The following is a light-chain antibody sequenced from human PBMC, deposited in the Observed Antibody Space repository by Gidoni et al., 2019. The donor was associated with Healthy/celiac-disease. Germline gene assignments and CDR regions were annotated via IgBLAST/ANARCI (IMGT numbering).Light chain of an antibody. J-gene: IGKJ3*01. CDR1: QSISSY. Sequence: DIQMTQSPSSLSASVGDRVTITRRASQSISSYLNWYQQKPGKAPKLLIYAASSLQSGVPSRCSGSGSGTDFTLTISSLQPEDFATYYCQQSYSTPHTFGPGTKVDIK. V-gene: IGKV1-39*01. CDR3: QQSYSTPHT. CDR2: AAS.